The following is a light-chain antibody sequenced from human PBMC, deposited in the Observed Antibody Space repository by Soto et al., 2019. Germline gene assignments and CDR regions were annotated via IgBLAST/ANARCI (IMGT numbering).Light chain of an antibody. CDR1: SSNIGAGYD. J-gene: IGLJ3*02. V-gene: IGLV1-40*01. CDR2: GNS. CDR3: QSYDSSLSGSV. Sequence: QTVVTQPPSVSGAPGQRVTISCTGSSSNIGAGYDVHWYQQLPGTAHKLLIYGNSNRPSGVPDRFSGSQSGTSASLAITGLQAEDEADYYCQSYDSSLSGSVFGGGTKLTVL.